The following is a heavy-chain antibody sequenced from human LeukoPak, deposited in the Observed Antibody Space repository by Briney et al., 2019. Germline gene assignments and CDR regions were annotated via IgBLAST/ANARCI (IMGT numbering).Heavy chain of an antibody. CDR2: IYTSGST. V-gene: IGHV4-4*07. CDR1: GGSISSYY. Sequence: SETLSLTCTVSGGSISSYYWSWIRHPAGKGLEWIGRIYTSGSTNYNPSLKSRVTISVDKSKNQFSLKLSSVTAADTAVYYCALTGITGTSRFDYWGQGTLVTVSS. J-gene: IGHJ4*02. D-gene: IGHD1-7*01. CDR3: ALTGITGTSRFDY.